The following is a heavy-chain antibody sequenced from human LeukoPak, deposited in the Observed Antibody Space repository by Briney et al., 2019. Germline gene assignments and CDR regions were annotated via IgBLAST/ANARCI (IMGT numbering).Heavy chain of an antibody. CDR2: IGTYDGHT. V-gene: IGHV1-18*01. J-gene: IGHJ4*02. Sequence: ASVKVSCKTSGYSFTDYIIAWVRQAPGQGLEWLGWIGTYDGHTSYAQKVQGRVTMTTDTSATTAYLELRSLTSDDTALYYCARLMDNNYDGSAFDYWGQGTLVTVSS. D-gene: IGHD3-22*01. CDR3: ARLMDNNYDGSAFDY. CDR1: GYSFTDYI.